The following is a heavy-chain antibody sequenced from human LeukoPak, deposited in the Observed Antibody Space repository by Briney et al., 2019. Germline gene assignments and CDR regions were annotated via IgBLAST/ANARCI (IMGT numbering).Heavy chain of an antibody. D-gene: IGHD2-2*01. Sequence: GASVKVSCKASGYTFTSYGISWVRQAPGQGLERMGWISAYNGNTNYAQKLQGRVTMTTDTSTSTAYMELRSLRSDDTAVYYCARVVVVPAAMRDVFDYWVHGTLVTVSS. CDR2: ISAYNGNT. V-gene: IGHV1-18*01. CDR1: GYTFTSYG. J-gene: IGHJ4*01. CDR3: ARVVVVPAAMRDVFDY.